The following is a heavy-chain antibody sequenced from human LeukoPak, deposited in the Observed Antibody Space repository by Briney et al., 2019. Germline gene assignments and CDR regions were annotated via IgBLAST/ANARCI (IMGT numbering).Heavy chain of an antibody. CDR3: AKGYYYDSSGYSLYYFDY. Sequence: PGGSLRLSCAASGFTFSSYAMSWVRQAPGKGLEWVSAISGSGGSTYYADSVKGRFTISRDNSKNTLYLQMNSLRAEDTALYYCAKGYYYDSSGYSLYYFDYWGQGTLVTVSS. CDR1: GFTFSSYA. J-gene: IGHJ4*02. CDR2: ISGSGGST. D-gene: IGHD3-22*01. V-gene: IGHV3-23*01.